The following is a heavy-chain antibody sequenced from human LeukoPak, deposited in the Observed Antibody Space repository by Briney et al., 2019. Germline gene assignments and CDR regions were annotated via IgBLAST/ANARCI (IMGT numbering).Heavy chain of an antibody. D-gene: IGHD5-18*01. CDR1: GGSISSGGYS. Sequence: PSETLSLTCAVSGGSISSGGYSWSWIRQPPGKGLEWIGYIYHSGSTYYNPSLESRVTISVDRSKNQFSLKLSSVTAADTAVYYCARDGNSYGLDYWGQGTLVTVSS. V-gene: IGHV4-30-2*01. CDR3: ARDGNSYGLDY. J-gene: IGHJ4*02. CDR2: IYHSGST.